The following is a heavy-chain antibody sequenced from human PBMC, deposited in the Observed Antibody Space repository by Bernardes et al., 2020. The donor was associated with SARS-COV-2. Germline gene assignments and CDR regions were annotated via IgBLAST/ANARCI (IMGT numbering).Heavy chain of an antibody. D-gene: IGHD3-22*01. CDR3: ARDPYYDCSAYYSGYNWFDP. V-gene: IGHV3-7*01. J-gene: IGHJ5*02. CDR1: GFSFSNYW. Sequence: GGSLRLSCAASGFSFSNYWMNWVRQAPGKGLEWVANIKQDGSEKYYVDSVMGRFTISRDNAKTSLYLQMNSLRAEDTAVYYCARDPYYDCSAYYSGYNWFDPWGQGTLVTVSS. CDR2: IKQDGSEK.